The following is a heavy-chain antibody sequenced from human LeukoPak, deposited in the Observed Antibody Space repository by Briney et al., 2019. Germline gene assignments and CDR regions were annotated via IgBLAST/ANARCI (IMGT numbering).Heavy chain of an antibody. J-gene: IGHJ6*02. CDR1: GGSFSGYY. CDR3: ARVPLHYYGMDV. Sequence: KPSETLSLTCAVYGGSFSGYYWSWIRQPPGKGLEWMGEINHSGSSNYNPSLKSRVTISLDTSKNQFSLKLSSVTAADTAVYYCARVPLHYYGMDVWGQGTTVTVSS. CDR2: INHSGSS. V-gene: IGHV4-34*01.